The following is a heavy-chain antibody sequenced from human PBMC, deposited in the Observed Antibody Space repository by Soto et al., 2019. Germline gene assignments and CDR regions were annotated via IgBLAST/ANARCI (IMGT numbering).Heavy chain of an antibody. J-gene: IGHJ4*02. CDR3: ATEGAKTTWNFDY. V-gene: IGHV3-23*01. CDR1: GFTFDSCG. CDR2: VSPHAANT. Sequence: GGSLRISCVACGFTFDSCGMNWVRQAPGKGLEWVAGVSPHAANTYYADSVRGRFIISRDDSRKTVSLDMNSLRGEDSAVYYCATEGAKTTWNFDYWGQGTVVTVYS. D-gene: IGHD1-1*01.